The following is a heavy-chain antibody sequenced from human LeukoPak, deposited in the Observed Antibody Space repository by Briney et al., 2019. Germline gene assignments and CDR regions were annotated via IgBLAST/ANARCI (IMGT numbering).Heavy chain of an antibody. Sequence: GGSLRLSCAASGFTFSSYWMHWVRQVPGKGLVWVSRINSDGSSTSYADSVKGRFTISRDNAKNSLYLQMNSLRAEDTAVYYCAREYPLTMVRGDGMDVWGQGTTVTVSS. V-gene: IGHV3-74*01. CDR2: INSDGSST. J-gene: IGHJ6*02. CDR1: GFTFSSYW. CDR3: AREYPLTMVRGDGMDV. D-gene: IGHD3-10*01.